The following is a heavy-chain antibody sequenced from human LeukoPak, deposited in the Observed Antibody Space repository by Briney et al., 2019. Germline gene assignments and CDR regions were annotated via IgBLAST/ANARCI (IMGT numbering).Heavy chain of an antibody. Sequence: SETLSLTCAVYGGSFSGYYWSWIRQPPGKGLEWIWEINHSGSTNYNPSLKSRVTISVDTSKNQSSLKLSSVTDADTPVYYCARKVSIAARGEYYGTGVWGQGTPVTVSS. CDR1: GGSFSGYY. J-gene: IGHJ6*02. CDR3: ARKVSIAARGEYYGTGV. D-gene: IGHD6-6*01. CDR2: INHSGST. V-gene: IGHV4-34*01.